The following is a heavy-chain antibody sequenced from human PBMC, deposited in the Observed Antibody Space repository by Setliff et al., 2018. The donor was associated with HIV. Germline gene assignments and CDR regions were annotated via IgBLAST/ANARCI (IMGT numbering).Heavy chain of an antibody. V-gene: IGHV4-31*11. D-gene: IGHD5-18*01. Sequence: SETLSLTCAVSGDSITRGGYYWSWIRQFAGKGLEWIADIYYSGRINYNPSLKSRLTVSIDTSKNQFSLKLSSVTAADTAVYYCAREGKTALVTKYFDYWGQGTLVTVSS. CDR3: AREGKTALVTKYFDY. CDR1: GDSITRGGYY. J-gene: IGHJ4*02. CDR2: IYYSGRI.